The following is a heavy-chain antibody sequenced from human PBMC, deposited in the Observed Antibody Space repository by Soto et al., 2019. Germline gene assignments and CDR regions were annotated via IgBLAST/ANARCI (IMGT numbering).Heavy chain of an antibody. CDR2: ISGSGGST. CDR1: GFTFSSYA. CDR3: AKGSRWSGWFFDY. D-gene: IGHD6-19*01. V-gene: IGHV3-23*01. J-gene: IGHJ4*02. Sequence: GGSLRLSSAASGFTFSSYAMSWVRQAPGKGLEWVSAISGSGGSTYYADSVKGRFTISRDNSKNTLYLQMNSLRAEDTAVYYCAKGSRWSGWFFDYWGQGTLVTVSS.